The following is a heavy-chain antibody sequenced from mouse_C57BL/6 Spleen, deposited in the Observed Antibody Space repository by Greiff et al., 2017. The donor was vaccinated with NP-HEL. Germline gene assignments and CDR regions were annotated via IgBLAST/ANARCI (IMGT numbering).Heavy chain of an antibody. V-gene: IGHV5-15*04. D-gene: IGHD1-1*01. J-gene: IGHJ1*03. CDR1: GFTFSDYG. CDR3: ARRSITTVVATGYFDV. CDR2: ISNLAYSI. Sequence: EVKLVESGGGLVQPGGSLKLSCAASGFTFSDYGMAWVRQAPRKGPEWVAFISNLAYSIYYADTVTGRFTISRENAKNTLYLEMSSLRSEDTAMYYCARRSITTVVATGYFDVWGTGTTVTVSS.